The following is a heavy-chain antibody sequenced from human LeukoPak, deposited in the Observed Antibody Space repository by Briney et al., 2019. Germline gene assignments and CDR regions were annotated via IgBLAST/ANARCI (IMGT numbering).Heavy chain of an antibody. D-gene: IGHD3-22*01. J-gene: IGHJ4*02. Sequence: GGSLRLSCAASGFTFSSYSMNWVRQAPGKGLEWVSSISSSSSYIYYADSVKGRFTISRDNAKNSLYLQMSSLRAEDTAVYYCARDSYYYDSSGFIDWGQGTLVTVSS. CDR3: ARDSYYYDSSGFID. V-gene: IGHV3-21*01. CDR2: ISSSSSYI. CDR1: GFTFSSYS.